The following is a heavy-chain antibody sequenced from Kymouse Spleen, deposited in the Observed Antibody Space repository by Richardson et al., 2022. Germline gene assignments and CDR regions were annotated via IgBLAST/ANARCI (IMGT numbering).Heavy chain of an antibody. CDR1: GFTFSSYA. CDR3: AKECSSTSCYGDFFDY. Sequence: EVQLVESGGGLVQPGGSLRLSCAASGFTFSSYAMSWVRQAPGKGLEWVSAISGSGGSTYYADSVKGRFTISRDNSKNTLYLQMNSLRAEDTAVYYCAKECSSTSCYGDFFDYWGQGTLVTVSS. D-gene: IGHD2-2*02. J-gene: IGHJ4*02. V-gene: IGHV3-23*04. CDR2: ISGSGGST.